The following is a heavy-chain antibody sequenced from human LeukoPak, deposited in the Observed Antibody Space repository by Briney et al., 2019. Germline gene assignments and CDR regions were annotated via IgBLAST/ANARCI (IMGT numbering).Heavy chain of an antibody. V-gene: IGHV3-23*01. CDR3: AKDARLNGSSWRSYWFDP. D-gene: IGHD6-13*01. Sequence: GGSLRLSCAASGFTFSSYAMSWVRQAPGKGLEWVSAISGSGGSTYYADSVKGRFTISRDNSKNTLYLQMNSLRAEDTAVYYCAKDARLNGSSWRSYWFDPWGQGTLVTVSS. CDR2: ISGSGGST. CDR1: GFTFSSYA. J-gene: IGHJ5*02.